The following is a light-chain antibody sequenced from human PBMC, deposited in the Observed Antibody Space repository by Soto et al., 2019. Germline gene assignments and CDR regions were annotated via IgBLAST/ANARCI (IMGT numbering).Light chain of an antibody. J-gene: IGKJ2*03. CDR3: LQYYSAPYS. Sequence: IVVTQSPDSLDLSLGEMATINCKSSQSVLYNSNNKNYLAWYQQKPGQPPKLLIYWASARDSGVPGRFDGSGSGTDFTLTSTNLQAEDVAIYYCLQYYSAPYSFGQGTRLEIK. V-gene: IGKV4-1*01. CDR1: QSVLYNSNNKNY. CDR2: WAS.